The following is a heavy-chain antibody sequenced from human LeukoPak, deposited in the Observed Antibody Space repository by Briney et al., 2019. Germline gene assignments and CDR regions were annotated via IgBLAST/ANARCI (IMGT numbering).Heavy chain of an antibody. CDR3: ARGLDNIAVAGLYYMDV. J-gene: IGHJ6*03. D-gene: IGHD6-19*01. CDR2: IYTSGST. Sequence: PSETLSLTCTVSGGSISSGSYYWSWIRQPAGKGLEWIGRIYTSGSTNYNPSLKSRVTISVDTSKNQFSLKLSSVTAADTAVYYCARGLDNIAVAGLYYMDVWGKGTTVTVSS. V-gene: IGHV4-61*02. CDR1: GGSISSGSYY.